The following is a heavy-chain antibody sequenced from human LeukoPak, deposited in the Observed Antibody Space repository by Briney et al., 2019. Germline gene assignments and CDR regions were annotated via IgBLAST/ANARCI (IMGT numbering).Heavy chain of an antibody. Sequence: GASVKVSCKASGYTFTIYGISWVRQAPGQGLEWMGWISAYNGNTNYAQKLQGRVAMTTDTSTSTAYMELSRLRSDDTAVYYCARDGSSYYDSSGYYKLPQGFDPWGQGTLVTVSS. D-gene: IGHD3-22*01. J-gene: IGHJ5*02. V-gene: IGHV1-18*01. CDR2: ISAYNGNT. CDR1: GYTFTIYG. CDR3: ARDGSSYYDSSGYYKLPQGFDP.